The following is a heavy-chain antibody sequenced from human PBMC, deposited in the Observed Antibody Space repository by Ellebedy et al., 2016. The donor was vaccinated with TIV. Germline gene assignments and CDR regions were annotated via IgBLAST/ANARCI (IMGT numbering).Heavy chain of an antibody. V-gene: IGHV4-39*07. J-gene: IGHJ3*02. Sequence: SETLSLTCTVSGGSISSSTYYWGWIRQPPGKGLEWIANFYYGGSTYYNPSLKSRVTISVDTSKNQFSLKLSSVTAADTAVYYCARGYYDSSGYVSYHQYAFDIWGQGTMVTVSS. CDR2: FYYGGST. CDR1: GGSISSSTYY. CDR3: ARGYYDSSGYVSYHQYAFDI. D-gene: IGHD3-22*01.